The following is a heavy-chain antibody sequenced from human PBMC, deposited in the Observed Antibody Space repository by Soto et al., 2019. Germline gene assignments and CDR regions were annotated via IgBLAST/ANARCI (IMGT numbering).Heavy chain of an antibody. D-gene: IGHD3-10*01. J-gene: IGHJ4*02. V-gene: IGHV4-4*07. Sequence: SETLSLTCTVSGGSISSYYWSWIRQPAGKGLQWIGRIYTSGSTNYNPSLKSRVTMSVDTSKNQFSLKLSSVTAADTAVYYCARATRFGGPLDYFDYWGQGTLVTVSS. CDR2: IYTSGST. CDR3: ARATRFGGPLDYFDY. CDR1: GGSISSYY.